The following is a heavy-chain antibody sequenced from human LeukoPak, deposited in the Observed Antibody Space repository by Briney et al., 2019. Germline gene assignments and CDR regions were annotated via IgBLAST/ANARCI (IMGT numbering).Heavy chain of an antibody. J-gene: IGHJ4*02. Sequence: GGSLRLSCAASGFTFSSYWMHWVRQAPGKGLVWVSRINSDGSSTTYADSVKGRFTISRDNAKNTLYLQMKSLRAEDTAVYYCARDPLRSWYGVRYFDYWGQRTLVTVSS. CDR3: ARDPLRSWYGVRYFDY. CDR1: GFTFSSYW. V-gene: IGHV3-74*01. D-gene: IGHD6-13*01. CDR2: INSDGSST.